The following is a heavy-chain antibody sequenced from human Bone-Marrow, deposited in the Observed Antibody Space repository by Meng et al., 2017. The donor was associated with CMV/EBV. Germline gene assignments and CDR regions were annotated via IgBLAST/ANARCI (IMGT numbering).Heavy chain of an antibody. CDR1: FTFSNDW. CDR3: TTIYYCSGGSCYSY. J-gene: IGHJ4*02. D-gene: IGHD2-15*01. V-gene: IGHV3-15*07. Sequence: FTFSNDWMNWVRQAPGKGLEWVGRIKSKTDGGTTDYAAPVKGRFTISRDDSKNTLYLQMNSLKTEDTAVYYCTTIYYCSGGSCYSYWGQGTLVTVSS. CDR2: IKSKTDGGTT.